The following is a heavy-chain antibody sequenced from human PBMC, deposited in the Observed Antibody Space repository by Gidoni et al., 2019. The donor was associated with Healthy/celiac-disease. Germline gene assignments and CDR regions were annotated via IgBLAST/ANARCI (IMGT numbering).Heavy chain of an antibody. CDR2: IYPGDSDT. Sequence: EVQLVQSGAEVKKPGESLKISCKGSGYSFTSYWIRWVRQMPGKGLEWMGIIYPGDSDTRYSPSFQGQVTISADKSISTAYLQWSSLKASDTAMYYCARLEVTVTTTGEGDNWFDPWGQGTLVTVSS. V-gene: IGHV5-51*01. CDR1: GYSFTSYW. D-gene: IGHD4-17*01. CDR3: ARLEVTVTTTGEGDNWFDP. J-gene: IGHJ5*02.